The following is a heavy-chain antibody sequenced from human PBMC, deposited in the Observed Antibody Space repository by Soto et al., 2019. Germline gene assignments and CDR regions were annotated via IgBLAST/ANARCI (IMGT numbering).Heavy chain of an antibody. J-gene: IGHJ4*02. Sequence: LXLSCATSGFTFSNYFMHWFLQAPVKGLEWVTVISYDGRDKKHADSVKGRFTISRDNSKNTLYLQMNSLRAEDAAVYYCAKDLDHAGANYYFDYWGQGTLVTVSS. V-gene: IGHV3-30*18. CDR1: GFTFSNYF. CDR3: AKDLDHAGANYYFDY. CDR2: ISYDGRDK.